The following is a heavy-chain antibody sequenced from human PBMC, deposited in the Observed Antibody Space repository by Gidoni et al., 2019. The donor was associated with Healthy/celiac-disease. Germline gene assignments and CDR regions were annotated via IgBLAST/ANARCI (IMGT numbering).Heavy chain of an antibody. V-gene: IGHV3-48*03. Sequence: ESGGGLVQPGGSLRLSCAASGFTFSSYEMNWVRQAPGKGLEWVSYISSSGSTIYYADSVKGRFTISRDNAKNSLYLQMNSLRAEDTAVYYCARDATTWYYYYGMDVWGQGTTVTVSS. CDR1: GFTFSSYE. CDR3: ARDATTWYYYYGMDV. D-gene: IGHD1-7*01. CDR2: ISSSGSTI. J-gene: IGHJ6*02.